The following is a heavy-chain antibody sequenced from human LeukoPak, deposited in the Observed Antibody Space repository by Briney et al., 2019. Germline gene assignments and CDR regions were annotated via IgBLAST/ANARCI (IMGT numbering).Heavy chain of an antibody. CDR3: AREVRDYYDSSGYYYWDFFDY. D-gene: IGHD3-22*01. CDR2: IYHSGST. V-gene: IGHV4-38-2*02. Sequence: SETLSLTCTVSGYSISSGYYWGWIRQPPGKGLEWIGSIYHSGSTYYNPSLKSRVTISVDTSKNQFSLKLSSVTAADTAVYYCAREVRDYYDSSGYYYWDFFDYWGQGTLVTVSS. CDR1: GYSISSGYY. J-gene: IGHJ4*02.